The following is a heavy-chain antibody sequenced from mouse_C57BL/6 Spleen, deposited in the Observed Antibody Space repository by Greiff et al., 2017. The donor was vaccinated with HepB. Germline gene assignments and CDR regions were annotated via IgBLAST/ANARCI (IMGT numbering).Heavy chain of an antibody. CDR3: ARQDYSNYEAWFAY. D-gene: IGHD2-5*01. J-gene: IGHJ3*01. CDR1: GFTFSDYG. CDR2: ISSGSSTI. V-gene: IGHV5-17*01. Sequence: EVKVVESGGGLVKPGGSLKLSCAASGFTFSDYGMHWVRQAPEKGLEWVAYISSGSSTIYYADTVKGRFTISRDNAKNTLFLQMTSLRSEDTAMYYCARQDYSNYEAWFAYWGQGTLVTVSA.